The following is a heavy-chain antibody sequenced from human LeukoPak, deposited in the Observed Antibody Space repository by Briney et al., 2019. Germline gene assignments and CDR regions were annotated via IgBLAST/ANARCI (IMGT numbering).Heavy chain of an antibody. J-gene: IGHJ6*03. CDR3: PRLPGRWLPLYYSYYMYG. CDR1: GFTFSSNY. CDR2: IYSGGST. V-gene: IGHV3-53*01. Sequence: GGSLRLSCAASGFTFSSNYMNWVRQAPGKGLEWVSVIYSGGSTSYADSVKGRFTISRDNSKNTLYLKMNVRRAEDTLLYYCPRLPGRWLPLYYSYYMYGGDKGPTVTVSS. D-gene: IGHD5-24*01.